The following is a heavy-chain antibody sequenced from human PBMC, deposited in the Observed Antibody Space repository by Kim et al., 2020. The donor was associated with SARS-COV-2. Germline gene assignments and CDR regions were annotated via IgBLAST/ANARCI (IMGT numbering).Heavy chain of an antibody. J-gene: IGHJ6*02. D-gene: IGHD3-10*01. Sequence: SVKGRITISRDNSKNTLYLQMNSLRAEDTAVYYCARVVALAGRGGYGMDVWGQGTTVTVSS. CDR3: ARVVALAGRGGYGMDV. V-gene: IGHV3-30*07.